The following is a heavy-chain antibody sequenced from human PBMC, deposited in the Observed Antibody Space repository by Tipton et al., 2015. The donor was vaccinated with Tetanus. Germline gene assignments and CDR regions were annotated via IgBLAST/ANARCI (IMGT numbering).Heavy chain of an antibody. Sequence: TLSLTCTVSGDSITRDGYPWHWIRQPPGKGLEWIGYISHSGTTNYNPSLMSRVTLSLDTARGQFSLKLTSVTAADAAVYFCEGDDYYETSLRDYYGEEVWGQGTTVTVSS. CDR1: GDSITRDGYP. CDR2: ISHSGTT. V-gene: IGHV4-30-2*05. J-gene: IGHJ6*02. D-gene: IGHD3-16*01. CDR3: EGDDYYETSLRDYYGEEV.